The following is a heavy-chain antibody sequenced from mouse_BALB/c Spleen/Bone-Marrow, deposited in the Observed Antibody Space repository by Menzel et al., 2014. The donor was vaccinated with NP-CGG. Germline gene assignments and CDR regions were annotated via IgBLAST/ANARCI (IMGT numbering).Heavy chain of an antibody. Sequence: EVQLQQSGAELVKPGASVKLSCTASGFNIKDTYMHWVKQRPEQGLEWIGRIDPANGNTKYDPKFQGKATMTADTSSNTAYLQLSSLTSEDTAVYSCARSGGYGNYWGWFAYWGPGTLVTVSA. D-gene: IGHD2-10*02. CDR1: GFNIKDTY. J-gene: IGHJ3*01. V-gene: IGHV14-3*02. CDR3: ARSGGYGNYWGWFAY. CDR2: IDPANGNT.